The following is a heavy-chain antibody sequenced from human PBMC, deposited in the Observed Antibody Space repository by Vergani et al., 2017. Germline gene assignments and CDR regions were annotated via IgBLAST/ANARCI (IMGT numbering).Heavy chain of an antibody. CDR3: ARARANSGDYPPYYYYYMDV. CDR1: GGTFSSYA. CDR2: IIPIFGTA. Sequence: QVQLVQSGAEVKKPGSSVKVSCKASGGTFSSYAISWVRQAPGQGLEWMGGIIPIFGTANYAQKFQGRVTITADESTSTAYMELSSLTSEDTAVYYCARARANSGDYPPYYYYYMDVWSKGTTVTVSS. D-gene: IGHD4-17*01. V-gene: IGHV1-69*01. J-gene: IGHJ6*03.